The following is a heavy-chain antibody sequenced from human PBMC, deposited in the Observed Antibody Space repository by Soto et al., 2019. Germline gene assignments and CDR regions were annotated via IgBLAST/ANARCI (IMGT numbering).Heavy chain of an antibody. J-gene: IGHJ5*02. V-gene: IGHV2-26*01. Sequence: QVTLKESGPVLVKPTETLTLRCTVSGLSITDSEMGVSWISQPPGQPLEWLAHIDSSGEKSYRTFLKSRLAISKDTSKSQIVLTMTNMDPADTATYYCARRHLAVAVSHWFDPWGQGIPVTVSS. CDR3: ARRHLAVAVSHWFDP. D-gene: IGHD6-19*01. CDR1: GLSITDSEMG. CDR2: IDSSGEK.